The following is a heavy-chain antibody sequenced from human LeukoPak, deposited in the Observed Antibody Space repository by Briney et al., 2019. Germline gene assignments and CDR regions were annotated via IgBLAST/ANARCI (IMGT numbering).Heavy chain of an antibody. CDR2: INPSGGST. V-gene: IGHV1-46*01. J-gene: IGHJ4*02. D-gene: IGHD4-17*01. Sequence: ASVKVSCKASGYTFTSYYMHWVRQAPGQGLEWMGIINPSGGSTSYAQKFQGRVTITADESTSTAYMELSSLRSEDTAVYYCATLVGDFDLYDYWGQGTLVTVSS. CDR1: GYTFTSYY. CDR3: ATLVGDFDLYDY.